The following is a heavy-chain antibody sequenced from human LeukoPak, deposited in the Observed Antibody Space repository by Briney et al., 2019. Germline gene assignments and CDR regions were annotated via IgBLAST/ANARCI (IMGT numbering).Heavy chain of an antibody. CDR2: INSDGSST. V-gene: IGHV3-74*01. Sequence: PGGSLRLSCAASGFTFSSYWMHWVRQAPGKGLVWVSRINSDGSSTSYADSVKGRFTISRDNAKNTLYLQMNSLRAEDTAVYYCARDGPYDFWSGYSYYYYMDVWGKGTTVTVSS. CDR1: GFTFSSYW. J-gene: IGHJ6*03. D-gene: IGHD3-3*01. CDR3: ARDGPYDFWSGYSYYYYMDV.